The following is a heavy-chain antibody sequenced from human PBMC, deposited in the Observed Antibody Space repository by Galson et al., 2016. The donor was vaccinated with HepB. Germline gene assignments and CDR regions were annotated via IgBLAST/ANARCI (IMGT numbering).Heavy chain of an antibody. J-gene: IGHJ4*02. CDR1: GFTFSNYA. D-gene: IGHD3-10*01. CDR2: ITGSGGST. V-gene: IGHV3-23*01. CDR3: AKDRSYYYGSGTYCLPEY. Sequence: LRLSCAASGFTFSNYAMNWVRQAPGKGLELVSAITGSGGSTYYRDSVKGRFTISRDNSKNTVYLEVNSLRAEDTAVYYCAKDRSYYYGSGTYCLPEYWGQGALVTVSS.